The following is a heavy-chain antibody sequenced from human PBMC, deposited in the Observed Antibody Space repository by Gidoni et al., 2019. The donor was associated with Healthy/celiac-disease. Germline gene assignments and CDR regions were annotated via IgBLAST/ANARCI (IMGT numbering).Heavy chain of an antibody. CDR1: GFTFSRYW. D-gene: IGHD6-19*01. V-gene: IGHV3-7*01. CDR3: ARQGAVAGDYYYYGMDV. Sequence: EVQLVESGGGLVQPGGSLRLSCAASGFTFSRYWMSWVRQAPGKGLEWVANIKQDGSEKDYGDSVKGRFTISRDNAKNSLYLQMNSLRAEDTAVYYCARQGAVAGDYYYYGMDVWGQGTTVTVSS. CDR2: IKQDGSEK. J-gene: IGHJ6*02.